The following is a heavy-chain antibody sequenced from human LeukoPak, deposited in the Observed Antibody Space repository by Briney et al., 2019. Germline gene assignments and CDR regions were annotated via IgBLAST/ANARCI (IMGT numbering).Heavy chain of an antibody. J-gene: IGHJ6*03. V-gene: IGHV3-11*04. CDR3: ATHSTRIAVRPSDYYYYMDV. D-gene: IGHD6-6*01. CDR1: GFTFSDYY. CDR2: ISSSGSTI. Sequence: GGSLRLSCAASGFTFSDYYMSWIRQAPGKGLEWVSYISSSGSTIYYADSVKGRFTISGDNAKNSLFLQMNSLRAEDTAVYYCATHSTRIAVRPSDYYYYMDVWGKGTTVIVSS.